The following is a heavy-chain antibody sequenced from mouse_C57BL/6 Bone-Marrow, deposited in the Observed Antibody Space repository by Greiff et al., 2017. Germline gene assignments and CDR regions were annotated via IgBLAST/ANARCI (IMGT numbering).Heavy chain of an antibody. D-gene: IGHD1-1*02. Sequence: QVQLQQSGAELVKPGASVKMSCKASGYTFTSYWITWVKQRPGQGLEWIGDIYPGSGSTNYNEKFKSKATLTVDTSSSTAYMQLSSLTSEDSAVYYCAREVEKTPYYFDYWGQGTTLTVSS. J-gene: IGHJ2*01. V-gene: IGHV1-55*01. CDR3: AREVEKTPYYFDY. CDR1: GYTFTSYW. CDR2: IYPGSGST.